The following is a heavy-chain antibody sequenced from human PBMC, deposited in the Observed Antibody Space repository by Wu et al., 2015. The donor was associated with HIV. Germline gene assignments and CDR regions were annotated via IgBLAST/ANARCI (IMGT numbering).Heavy chain of an antibody. D-gene: IGHD2-2*01. J-gene: IGHJ6*03. V-gene: IGHV1-69*12. Sequence: QVQLVQSGAEVKKPGSSVKVSCKASGGTFSSYAISWVRQAPGQGLEWMGGIIPIFGTANYAQKFQGRVTITADESTSTAYMELSSLRSEDTAVYYCARDAEISGDIVVVPAAPRDYYYYMDVWGKGTTVTVSS. CDR3: ARDAEISGDIVVVPAAPRDYYYYMDV. CDR2: IIPIFGTA. CDR1: GGTFSSYA.